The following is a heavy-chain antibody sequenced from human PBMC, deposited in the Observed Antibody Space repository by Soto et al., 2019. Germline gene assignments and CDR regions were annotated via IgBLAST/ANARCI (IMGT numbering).Heavy chain of an antibody. V-gene: IGHV3-53*01. J-gene: IGHJ6*02. CDR2: IYSSGNI. CDR3: ARDRGMIRGNYGMDV. Sequence: EVQLVESGGGLIQPGGSLRLSCAASGFIVRSNYMTWVRQAPGKGLEWVSVIYSSGNIYYPDSVKGRFTTSRDNSHNTFFLQMNSLKAEDTAVYYCARDRGMIRGNYGMDVWGQGTTVIVSS. D-gene: IGHD3-10*01. CDR1: GFIVRSNY.